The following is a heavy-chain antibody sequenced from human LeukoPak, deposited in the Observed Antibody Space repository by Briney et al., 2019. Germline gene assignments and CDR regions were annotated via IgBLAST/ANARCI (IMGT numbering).Heavy chain of an antibody. CDR1: GFTFSSYA. CDR2: ISYDGSNK. CDR3: AKNLPRRAIEH. Sequence: PGGSLSLSCAASGFTFSSYAMHWVRQAPGKGLEWVAVISYDGSNKYYADSVKGRFTISRDNSKNTLYLQMNSLRAEDTAVYYCAKNLPRRAIEHWGQGTLVTVSS. J-gene: IGHJ4*02. V-gene: IGHV3-30-3*02.